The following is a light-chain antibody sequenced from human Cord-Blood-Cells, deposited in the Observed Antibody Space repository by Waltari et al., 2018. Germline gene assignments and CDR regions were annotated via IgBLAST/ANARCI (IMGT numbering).Light chain of an antibody. J-gene: IGKJ5*01. V-gene: IGKV1-39*01. CDR2: AAS. CDR3: QQSYSTPRT. CDR1: QSISSY. Sequence: DIQMTQSPSSLSASVGDRVTIPCRASQSISSYVNWYQQKPGKAPKLLIYAASSLQSGVPSRFSGSGSGTDFTLTISSLQPEDFATYYCQQSYSTPRTFGQGTRLEIK.